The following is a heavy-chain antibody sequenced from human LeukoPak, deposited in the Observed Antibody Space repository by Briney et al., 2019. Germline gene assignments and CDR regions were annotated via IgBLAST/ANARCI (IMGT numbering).Heavy chain of an antibody. CDR3: TKDHSEYVWGGYRRDDY. Sequence: GGSLRLSCAASGFTVNSYARSWVRQGPGKGLEWVSTISGSGDNTYYADSVRDRFTISRDNSKNTLYLQMDSLRAEDTAVYYCTKDHSEYVWGGYRRDDYWGQGTLVTASS. CDR1: GFTVNSYA. J-gene: IGHJ4*02. D-gene: IGHD3-16*02. CDR2: ISGSGDNT. V-gene: IGHV3-23*01.